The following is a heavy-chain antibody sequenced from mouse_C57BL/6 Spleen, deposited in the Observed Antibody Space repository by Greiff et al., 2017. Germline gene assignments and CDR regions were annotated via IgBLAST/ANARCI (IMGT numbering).Heavy chain of an antibody. CDR1: GYSITSGYD. J-gene: IGHJ1*03. Sequence: EVKLMESGPGMVKPSQSLSLTCTVTGYSITSGYDWHWSRHFPGNKLEWMGYISYSGSTNYNPSLKSRISITHDTSKNHFFLKLDSVTTEDTATYYCARDGAPYWYFEVWGTGTTVTVSS. CDR3: ARDGAPYWYFEV. V-gene: IGHV3-1*01. CDR2: ISYSGST.